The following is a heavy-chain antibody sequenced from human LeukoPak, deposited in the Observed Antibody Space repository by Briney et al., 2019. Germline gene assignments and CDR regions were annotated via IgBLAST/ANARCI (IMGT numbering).Heavy chain of an antibody. CDR2: ISSSSSTI. J-gene: IGHJ4*02. CDR1: GFTFSSYS. D-gene: IGHD6-19*01. V-gene: IGHV3-48*04. Sequence: GGSLRLSCAASGFTFSSYSMNWVRQAPGKGLEWVSYISSSSSTIYYADSVKGRFTISRDNAKNSLYLQMNSLRAEDTAVYYCARDGQWLGGRFDYWGQGTLVTVSS. CDR3: ARDGQWLGGRFDY.